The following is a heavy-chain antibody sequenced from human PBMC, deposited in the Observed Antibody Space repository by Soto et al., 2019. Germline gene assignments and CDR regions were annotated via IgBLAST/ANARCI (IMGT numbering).Heavy chain of an antibody. D-gene: IGHD3-3*01. CDR2: ISSSSSYI. CDR3: ANKIFGTYYGMDV. Sequence: PGGSLRLSCAASGFTFSSYSMNWVRQAPGKGLEWVSSISSSSSYIYYADSVKGRFTISRDNAKNSLYLQMNSLRAEDTAVYYCANKIFGTYYGMDVWGQGTTVTVSS. J-gene: IGHJ6*02. V-gene: IGHV3-21*01. CDR1: GFTFSSYS.